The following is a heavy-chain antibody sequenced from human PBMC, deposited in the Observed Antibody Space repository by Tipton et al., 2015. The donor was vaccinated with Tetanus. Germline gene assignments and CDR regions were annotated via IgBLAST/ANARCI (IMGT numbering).Heavy chain of an antibody. CDR3: ARANYEFPTKGPFDF. CDR2: ISGGRMT. D-gene: IGHD3-3*01. V-gene: IGHV4-61*01. CDR1: GVSVRNDKYQ. Sequence: TLSLTCTVSGVSVRNDKYQWNWIRQSPGLGLEWLAYISGGRMTNSNYSHKSRITISQDSSRNQFSLTLTSVTAADTAVYYCARANYEFPTKGPFDFWGPGILVTVSS. J-gene: IGHJ4*02.